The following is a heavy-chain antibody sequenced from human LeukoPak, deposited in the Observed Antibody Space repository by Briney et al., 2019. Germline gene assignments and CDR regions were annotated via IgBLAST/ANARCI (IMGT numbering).Heavy chain of an antibody. V-gene: IGHV3-11*06. J-gene: IGHJ4*02. CDR1: GFTFSDYY. CDR2: ISSSSSCT. Sequence: GGSLRLSCAASGFTFSDYYMSWIRQAPGKGLEWVSYISSSSSCTNYADSVKGRFTISRDNAKNSLYLQMNSLRAEDTAVYYCARDRSTGAFDCWGQGTLVTVSS. CDR3: ARDRSTGAFDC. D-gene: IGHD1-1*01.